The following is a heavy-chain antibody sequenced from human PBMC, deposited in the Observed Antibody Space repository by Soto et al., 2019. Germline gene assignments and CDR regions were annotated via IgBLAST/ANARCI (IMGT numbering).Heavy chain of an antibody. CDR1: GFTFSSYS. Sequence: GGSLRLSCAASGFTFSSYSMNWVRQAPGKGLEWVSSISSSSSYIYYADSVKGRFTISRDNAKNSLYLQMNSLRAEDTAVYYCARDLEFDFWSGYLSDQDYWGQGTLVTVSS. V-gene: IGHV3-21*01. D-gene: IGHD3-3*01. CDR3: ARDLEFDFWSGYLSDQDY. J-gene: IGHJ4*02. CDR2: ISSSSSYI.